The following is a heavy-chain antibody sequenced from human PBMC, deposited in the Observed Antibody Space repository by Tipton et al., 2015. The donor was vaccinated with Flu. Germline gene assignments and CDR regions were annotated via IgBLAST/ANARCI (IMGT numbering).Heavy chain of an antibody. V-gene: IGHV5-51*01. D-gene: IGHD1-26*01. CDR1: GYSFTSYW. J-gene: IGHJ4*02. CDR3: ARCRSGSSLLYYFDY. Sequence: QLVQSGAEVKKPGESLKISCKGSGYSFTSYWIGWVRQMPGKGLEWMGIIYPGDSDTTYSPSFQGQVTISADKSVSAAYLQWSSLKPSDTAMYYCARCRSGSSLLYYFDYWGQGTLVTVSS. CDR2: IYPGDSDT.